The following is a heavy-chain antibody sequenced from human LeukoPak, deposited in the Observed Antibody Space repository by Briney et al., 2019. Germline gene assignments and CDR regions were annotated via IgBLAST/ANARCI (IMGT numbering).Heavy chain of an antibody. CDR2: AYHSGST. D-gene: IGHD3-10*01. V-gene: IGHV4-38-2*01. CDR3: ARHGPLSGSGGYYNT. CDR1: GYSISSGFY. Sequence: PSETLSLTCAVSGYSISSGFYWGWIRQPPGKGLKWIGNAYHSGSTYYNPSLKSRVTISVDTSKNQFSLKLSSVTAADTAIYYCARHGPLSGSGGYYNTWGQGTLVTVSS. J-gene: IGHJ4*02.